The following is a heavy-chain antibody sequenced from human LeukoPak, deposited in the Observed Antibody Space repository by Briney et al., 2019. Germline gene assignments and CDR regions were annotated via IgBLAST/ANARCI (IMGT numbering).Heavy chain of an antibody. D-gene: IGHD1-26*01. CDR2: IIPIFGTT. V-gene: IGHV1-69*06. CDR1: GGTFISYA. J-gene: IGHJ4*02. Sequence: ASVKVSCKASGGTFISYAISWVRQAPGQGLEWMGGIIPIFGTTSYAQKFQDRVTITADKSTSTAYMELRSLRSDDTAVYYCAREFSDSGSYYDWGQGTLVTVSS. CDR3: AREFSDSGSYYD.